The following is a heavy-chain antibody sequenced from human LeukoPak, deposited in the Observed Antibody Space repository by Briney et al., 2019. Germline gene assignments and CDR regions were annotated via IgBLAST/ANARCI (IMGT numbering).Heavy chain of an antibody. CDR2: ISYDGSNK. Sequence: GGSLRLCCAASGFTFSSYAMHWVRQAPGKGLEWVAVISYDGSNKYYADSVKGRFTISRDNSKNTLYLQMNSLRAEDTAVYYCARDSYGMDVWGQGTTVTVSS. J-gene: IGHJ6*02. CDR3: ARDSYGMDV. CDR1: GFTFSSYA. V-gene: IGHV3-30-3*01.